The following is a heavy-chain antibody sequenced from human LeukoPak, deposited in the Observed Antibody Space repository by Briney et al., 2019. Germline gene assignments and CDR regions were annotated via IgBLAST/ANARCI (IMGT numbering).Heavy chain of an antibody. Sequence: ASVKVSCTASGYTFTIYAMNWVRQAPGQGREWMGWINTNTGNPTYAQGFTGRFVFSLDTSVSTAYLQISSLKAEDTAVYYCARGEHLWSEDYYGSGHYWGQGTLVTVSS. J-gene: IGHJ4*02. D-gene: IGHD3-10*01. CDR2: INTNTGNP. V-gene: IGHV7-4-1*02. CDR1: GYTFTIYA. CDR3: ARGEHLWSEDYYGSGHY.